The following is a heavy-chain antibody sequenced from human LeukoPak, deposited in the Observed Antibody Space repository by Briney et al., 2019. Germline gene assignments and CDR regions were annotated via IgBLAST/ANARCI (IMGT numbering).Heavy chain of an antibody. J-gene: IGHJ4*02. CDR3: ARTQSESSSWYPPLYYFDY. V-gene: IGHV4-59*01. CDR1: GGSITNYY. D-gene: IGHD6-13*01. Sequence: SETLSLTCIVSGGSITNYYWTWIRQPPGRGLEWIAYIYHSGSTSYNPSLKSRVTISVDTSKNQFSLDLTSVTAADTAVYYCARTQSESSSWYPPLYYFDYWGQGTLVTVSS. CDR2: IYHSGST.